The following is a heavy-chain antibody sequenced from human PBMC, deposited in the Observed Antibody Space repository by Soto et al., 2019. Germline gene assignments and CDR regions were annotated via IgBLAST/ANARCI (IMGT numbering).Heavy chain of an antibody. V-gene: IGHV1-58*01. J-gene: IGHJ4*02. D-gene: IGHD2-8*01. CDR2: IAVGSGYT. CDR1: GFTFTSSA. CDR3: AADATAWQQMVPSDY. Sequence: SVKVSCKASGFTFTSSAFQWVRQARGQRLEWIGWIAVGSGYTNYAQRFQDRVTLTRDMSTATTYMELSRLTSGDTAIYYCAADATAWQQMVPSDYWGQGTLVTV.